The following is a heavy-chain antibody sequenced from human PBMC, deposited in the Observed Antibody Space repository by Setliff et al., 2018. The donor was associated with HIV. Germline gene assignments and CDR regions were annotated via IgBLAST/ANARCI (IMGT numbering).Heavy chain of an antibody. D-gene: IGHD6-19*01. CDR3: ASVLFNRKGWHWDR. Sequence: GGSLRLSCAASGFTFSNYDMNWVRQAPGKGLEWVANINYNGGSTYYADSVKGRFTISRDNSKNTLYLQMNSLRAEDTAVYYCASVLFNRKGWHWDRWGQGTLVTVSS. CDR1: GFTFSNYD. V-gene: IGHV3-23*01. CDR2: INYNGGST. J-gene: IGHJ4*02.